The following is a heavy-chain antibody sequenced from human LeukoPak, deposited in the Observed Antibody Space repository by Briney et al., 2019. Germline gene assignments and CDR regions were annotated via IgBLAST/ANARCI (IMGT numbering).Heavy chain of an antibody. CDR2: INPNSGGT. CDR3: ARAREYYDSSGYLDY. D-gene: IGHD3-22*01. CDR1: GYTFTGYY. V-gene: IGHV1-2*06. J-gene: IGHJ4*02. Sequence: ASVKVSCKASGYTFTGYYMHWVRQAPGQGLEWMGRINPNSGGTNYAQKFQGRVTMTRDTSISTAYMELSRLRSDDTAVYYCARAREYYDSSGYLDYWGQGTLVTVSS.